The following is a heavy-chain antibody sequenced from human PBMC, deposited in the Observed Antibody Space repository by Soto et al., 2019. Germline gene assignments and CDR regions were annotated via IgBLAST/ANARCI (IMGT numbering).Heavy chain of an antibody. CDR3: AAGTYYDFWSGYPKDFEL. CDR1: GNDCSSWR. CDR2: ISAYNDNT. D-gene: IGHD3-3*01. V-gene: IGHV1-18*01. J-gene: IGHJ4*02. Sequence: GASVRFSDRASGNDCSSWRITYVLHTPGQGLEWMGWISAYNDNTNYAQKFQGRVTITADESTSTAYMELSSLRSEDTAVYYCAAGTYYDFWSGYPKDFELWVQGTLVTGTS.